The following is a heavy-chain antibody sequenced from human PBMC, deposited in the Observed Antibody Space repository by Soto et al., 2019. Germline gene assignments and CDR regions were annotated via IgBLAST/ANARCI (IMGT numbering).Heavy chain of an antibody. D-gene: IGHD3-9*01. V-gene: IGHV3-43*01. CDR3: AKDSYDILTGQKRYFDS. CDR1: GFTFNAYT. CDR2: ISWDGGIT. Sequence: PWGSLRLSCAASGFTFNAYTMHWVRQAPGKGLEWVSLISWDGGITYYGDSVKGRFTVSRDNSDNSLYLQMTSLRSDDTAFYYCAKDSYDILTGQKRYFDSWGQGTLVTVSS. J-gene: IGHJ4*02.